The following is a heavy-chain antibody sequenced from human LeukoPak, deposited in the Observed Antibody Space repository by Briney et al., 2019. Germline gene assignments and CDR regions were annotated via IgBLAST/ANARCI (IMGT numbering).Heavy chain of an antibody. V-gene: IGHV1-46*01. Sequence: ASVKVSCKASGYTFTSYYMHWVRQAPGQGLEWMGIISPSGGSTSYAQKFQGRVTMTRDTSTSTVYMELSSLRSEDTAVYYCARDFHMSYSSSGGGFDYWGQGTLVTVSS. CDR1: GYTFTSYY. J-gene: IGHJ4*02. D-gene: IGHD6-6*01. CDR2: ISPSGGST. CDR3: ARDFHMSYSSSGGGFDY.